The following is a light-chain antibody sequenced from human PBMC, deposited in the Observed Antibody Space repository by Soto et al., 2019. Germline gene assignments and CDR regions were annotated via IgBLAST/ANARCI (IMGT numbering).Light chain of an antibody. J-gene: IGKJ1*01. CDR2: TAS. Sequence: DIQLTQSPSFLSASVGDRVTITCRASQGISSYLAWYQQKPGKAPKLLISTASTLQSGVPSRFSGSGSGTVFTLTISSLQPEDFATYYCQQLNNYPRTFGQGTKVEIK. CDR3: QQLNNYPRT. V-gene: IGKV1-9*01. CDR1: QGISSY.